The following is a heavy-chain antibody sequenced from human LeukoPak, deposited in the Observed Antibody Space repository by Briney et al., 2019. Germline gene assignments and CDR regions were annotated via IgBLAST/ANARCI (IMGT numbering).Heavy chain of an antibody. J-gene: IGHJ6*03. Sequence: GRSLRLSCAASGFTFSNYAMHWVRQAPGKGLEWVALMSYDGSSKYYADSVKGRFTISRDNSKNTLYLQMNSLRAEDTAVYYCARFAAGGSYYYYMDVWGKGTTVTVSS. CDR1: GFTFSNYA. CDR2: MSYDGSSK. CDR3: ARFAAGGSYYYYMDV. D-gene: IGHD6-25*01. V-gene: IGHV3-30-3*01.